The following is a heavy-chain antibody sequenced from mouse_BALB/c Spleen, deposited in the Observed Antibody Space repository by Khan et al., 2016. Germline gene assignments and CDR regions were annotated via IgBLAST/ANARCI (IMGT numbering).Heavy chain of an antibody. J-gene: IGHJ2*01. D-gene: IGHD2-1*01. CDR1: AFNIKDYY. CDR3: NAIYYGNYIYFDY. Sequence: VQLQQSGAELVRSGASVKLSCTASAFNIKDYYIHWVKQRPEQGLEWIGWIDPESGDTEYGPKLPGRATVTAATSSNTAYLQLSILTSKDSAVDYYNAIYYGNYIYFDYWGQGTTLTVSS. V-gene: IGHV14-4*02. CDR2: IDPESGDT.